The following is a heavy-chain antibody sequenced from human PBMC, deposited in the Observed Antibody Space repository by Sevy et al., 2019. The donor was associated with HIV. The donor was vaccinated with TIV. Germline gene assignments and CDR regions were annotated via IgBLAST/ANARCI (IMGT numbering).Heavy chain of an antibody. J-gene: IGHJ6*02. V-gene: IGHV1-18*04. CDR1: GYTFTRYG. Sequence: ASVKVSCKDSGYTFTRYGISWVRQAPGQGLEWMGWISAYNGNINYAQKLQGRVTMTTDTSTSTAYMELRSLRSDDTAVYYCASFPVVGRGHYGDTSYGMDVWGQGTTVTVSS. CDR2: ISAYNGNI. D-gene: IGHD4-17*01. CDR3: ASFPVVGRGHYGDTSYGMDV.